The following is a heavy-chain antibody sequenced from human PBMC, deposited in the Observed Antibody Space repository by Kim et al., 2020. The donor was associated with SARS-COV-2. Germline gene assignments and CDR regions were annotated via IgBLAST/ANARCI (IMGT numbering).Heavy chain of an antibody. J-gene: IGHJ4*02. D-gene: IGHD6-19*01. V-gene: IGHV3-73*01. CDR1: GFTFSGSA. CDR2: IRSKANSYAT. CDR3: TRQDSSGWSPLGY. Sequence: GGSLRLSCAASGFTFSGSAMHWVRQASGKGLEWVGRIRSKANSYATAYAASVKGRFTISRDDSKNTAYLQMNSLKTEDTAVYYCTRQDSSGWSPLGYWGQGTLVTVSS.